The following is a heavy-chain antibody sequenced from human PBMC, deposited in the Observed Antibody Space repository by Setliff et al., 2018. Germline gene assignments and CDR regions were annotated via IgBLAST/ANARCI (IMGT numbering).Heavy chain of an antibody. CDR1: GDPFNAYG. CDR2: IIPVLGMT. Sequence: ASVKVSCKASGDPFNAYGVSWVRQAPGQGLEWIGAIIPVLGMTDYAQKFQGRLTITADQSTTTVYMELSSLRFDDTALYYCARGPSPTVTPSRLIYFYHMDVWGTGTTVTVSS. V-gene: IGHV1-69*10. CDR3: ARGPSPTVTPSRLIYFYHMDV. D-gene: IGHD4-17*01. J-gene: IGHJ6*03.